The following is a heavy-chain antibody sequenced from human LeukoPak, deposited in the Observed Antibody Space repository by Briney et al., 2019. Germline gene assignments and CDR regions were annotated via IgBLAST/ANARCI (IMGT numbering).Heavy chain of an antibody. V-gene: IGHV3-13*01. Sequence: GGSLRLSCAASGFTFSSYDMHWVRQATGKGLEWVSAIGTAGDTYYPGSVKGRFTISRENAKNSLYLQMNSLRAGDTAVYCCARETYYYDSSGYYSASFDYWGQGTLVTVSS. CDR1: GFTFSSYD. CDR2: IGTAGDT. D-gene: IGHD3-22*01. CDR3: ARETYYYDSSGYYSASFDY. J-gene: IGHJ4*02.